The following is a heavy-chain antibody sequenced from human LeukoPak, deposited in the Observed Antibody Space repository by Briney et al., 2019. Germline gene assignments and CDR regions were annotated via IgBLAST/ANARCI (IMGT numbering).Heavy chain of an antibody. CDR2: IYSGGST. CDR3: ARDRNTGYGMDV. CDR1: GITFSNYA. V-gene: IGHV3-53*01. D-gene: IGHD2-8*02. J-gene: IGHJ6*02. Sequence: GGSLRLSCVASGITFSNYAVSWVRQAPGKGLEWVSVIYSGGSTYYADSVKGRFTISRDNSKNTLYLQMNSLRAEDTAMYYCARDRNTGYGMDVWGQGTTVTVSS.